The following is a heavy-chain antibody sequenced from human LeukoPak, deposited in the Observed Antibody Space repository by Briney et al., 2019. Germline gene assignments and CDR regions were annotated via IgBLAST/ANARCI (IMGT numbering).Heavy chain of an antibody. CDR2: IDPNSGYT. CDR1: GYTFTAYY. D-gene: IGHD3-22*01. J-gene: IGHJ4*02. V-gene: IGHV1-2*02. CDR3: ARAMNSWFLLDLDY. Sequence: ASMKVSCKASGYTFTAYYIHWVRQAPGQGLGWMGLIDPNSGYTKYVEKFQGRVTMTTDKSFSTAYMALSRLRSDATAMYYCARAMNSWFLLDLDYWGQGNLVTVPS.